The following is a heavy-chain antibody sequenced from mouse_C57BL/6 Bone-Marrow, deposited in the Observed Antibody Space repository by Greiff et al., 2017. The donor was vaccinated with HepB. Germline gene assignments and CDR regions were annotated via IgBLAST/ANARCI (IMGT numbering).Heavy chain of an antibody. Sequence: QVQLKESGAELVKPGASVKLSCKASGYTFTEYNIHWVKQRSGQGLEWIGWFYPGSGSIKYNEKFKDKATLTADKSSSTVYMELSRLTSEDSAVYFCARRRYYSNSLYYFDYWGQGTTLTVSS. CDR2: FYPGSGSI. CDR1: GYTFTEYN. V-gene: IGHV1-62-2*01. J-gene: IGHJ2*01. D-gene: IGHD2-5*01. CDR3: ARRRYYSNSLYYFDY.